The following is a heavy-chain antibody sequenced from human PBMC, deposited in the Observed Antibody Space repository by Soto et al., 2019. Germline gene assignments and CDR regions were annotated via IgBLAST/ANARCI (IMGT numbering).Heavy chain of an antibody. Sequence: GGSLRLSCAASGFTFSSYSMNWVRQAPGKGLEWVSYISSSSSTIYYADSVKGRFTISRDNAKNSLYLQMNSLRAEETAVYYCARVPLNYDILTGYYNYYYYMDVWGKGTTVTVSS. V-gene: IGHV3-48*01. D-gene: IGHD3-9*01. J-gene: IGHJ6*03. CDR1: GFTFSSYS. CDR2: ISSSSSTI. CDR3: ARVPLNYDILTGYYNYYYYMDV.